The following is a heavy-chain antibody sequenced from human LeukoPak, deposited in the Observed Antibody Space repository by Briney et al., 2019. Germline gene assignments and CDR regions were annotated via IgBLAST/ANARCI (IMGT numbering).Heavy chain of an antibody. CDR2: IYSGGST. J-gene: IGHJ4*02. V-gene: IGHV3-53*01. Sequence: GGSLRLSCAASGFTVSSSYMSWVRQAPGKGLEWVSVIYSGGSTYYADSVKGRFTISRDNSKNTLYLQMNSLRAEDTVVYYCARGDGYNLSFDYWGQGTLVTVSS. CDR3: ARGDGYNLSFDY. CDR1: GFTVSSSY. D-gene: IGHD5-24*01.